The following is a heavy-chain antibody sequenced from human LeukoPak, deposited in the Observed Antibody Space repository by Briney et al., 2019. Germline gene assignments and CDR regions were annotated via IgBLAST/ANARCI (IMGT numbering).Heavy chain of an antibody. Sequence: PSETLSLTCTVSGGSIRTSDYYWAWLRQPPGRGREWIGTIHYSGSTFYKPPHKRRINVSADTSRNQFYMKLSSVTAADTAVYYCARASGVLPSFEWANWFDTWGQGSLVTVSS. CDR1: GGSIRTSDYY. J-gene: IGHJ5*02. D-gene: IGHD3-9*01. CDR2: IHYSGST. CDR3: ARASGVLPSFEWANWFDT. V-gene: IGHV4-39*01.